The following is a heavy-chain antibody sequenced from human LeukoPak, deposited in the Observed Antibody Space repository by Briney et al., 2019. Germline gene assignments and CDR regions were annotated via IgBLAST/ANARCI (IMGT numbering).Heavy chain of an antibody. V-gene: IGHV3-49*04. CDR3: TARRGGSRLDY. J-gene: IGHJ4*02. CDR2: IRSKAYGGTT. D-gene: IGHD1-26*01. CDR1: GFTFSSYG. Sequence: GGSLRLSCAASGFTFSSYGMHWVRQAPGKGLEWVGFIRSKAYGGTTEYAASVKGRFIISRDDSKSIAYLQMNSLKTEDTAVYYCTARRGGSRLDYWGQGTLVTVSS.